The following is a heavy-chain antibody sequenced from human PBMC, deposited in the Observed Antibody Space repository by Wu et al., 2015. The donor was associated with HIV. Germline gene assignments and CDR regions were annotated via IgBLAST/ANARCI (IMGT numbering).Heavy chain of an antibody. CDR3: ARDHFDSSGCRAFDV. V-gene: IGHV1-69*13. J-gene: IGHJ3*01. D-gene: IGHD3-22*01. CDR2: IIPVFGIT. CDR1: GGTLNNYA. Sequence: VQLVQSGTEVKKPGSSVKVSCKASGGTLNNYAISWVRQAPGQGHEWMGRIIPVFGITKYTQEFEGRVSITADESTNTAYMELRSLRSEDTALYFCARDHFDSSGCRAFDVWGQGTMVSVSS.